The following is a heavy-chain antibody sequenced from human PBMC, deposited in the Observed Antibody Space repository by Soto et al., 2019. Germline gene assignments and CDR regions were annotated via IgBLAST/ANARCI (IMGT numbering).Heavy chain of an antibody. J-gene: IGHJ5*01. CDR1: GYTFTDYY. CDR2: INPESGNP. CDR3: ASEDCRNTNCLKGFDY. D-gene: IGHD2-15*01. V-gene: IGHV1-2*02. Sequence: AAVKPCCKASGYTFTDYYMRWVRQAPGQGFEWVGGINPESGNPKYVPKFQGRVTVTRDTSTSTAYMELNRLTSDDTAVYYCASEDCRNTNCLKGFDYWG.